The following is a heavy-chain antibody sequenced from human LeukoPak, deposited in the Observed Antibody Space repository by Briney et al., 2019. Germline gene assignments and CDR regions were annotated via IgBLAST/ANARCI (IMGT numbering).Heavy chain of an antibody. CDR2: INPKSGGT. CDR1: GYTFTDYY. D-gene: IGHD4-17*01. Sequence: ASVKVSCKASGYTFTDYYMHWARQAPGQGLEWMGWINPKSGGTNYAQKFQGGVTMTRDTSISTAYMELSRLRSDDTAVYYCARPVYGDYDSYYYYMDVWGKGTTVTVSS. CDR3: ARPVYGDYDSYYYYMDV. J-gene: IGHJ6*03. V-gene: IGHV1-2*02.